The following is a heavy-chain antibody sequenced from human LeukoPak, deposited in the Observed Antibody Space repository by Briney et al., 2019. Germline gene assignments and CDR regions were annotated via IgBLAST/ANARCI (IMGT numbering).Heavy chain of an antibody. D-gene: IGHD3-22*01. CDR3: AATGYYYDSSPY. CDR2: IYYSGST. V-gene: IGHV4-39*07. CDR1: GDSLSSDSYY. Sequence: SETLSLTCTVSGDSLSSDSYYWGWIRQPPGKGLEWIGSIYYSGSTYYNSSLKSRVTISVDTSKNQFSLELRSVTAADTAVYYCAATGYYYDSSPYWGQGTLVTVSS. J-gene: IGHJ4*02.